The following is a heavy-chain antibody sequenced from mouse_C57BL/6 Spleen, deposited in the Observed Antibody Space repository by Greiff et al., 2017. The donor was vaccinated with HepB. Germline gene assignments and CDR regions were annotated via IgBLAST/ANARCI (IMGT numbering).Heavy chain of an antibody. J-gene: IGHJ4*01. Sequence: QVQLQQPGAELVRPGSSVKLSCKASGYTFTSYWMHWVKQRPIQGLEWIGNIDPSDSETNYNQKFKDKATLTVDKSSSTAYMQLSSLTSEDSAVYYCARRSGSSYLNYAMDYWGQGTSVTVSS. CDR2: IDPSDSET. CDR3: ARRSGSSYLNYAMDY. V-gene: IGHV1-52*01. CDR1: GYTFTSYW. D-gene: IGHD1-1*01.